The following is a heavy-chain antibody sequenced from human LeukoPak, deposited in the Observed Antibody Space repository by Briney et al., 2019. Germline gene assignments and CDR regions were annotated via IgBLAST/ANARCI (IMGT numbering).Heavy chain of an antibody. J-gene: IGHJ4*02. CDR1: GFTFSSYS. CDR2: ISSSSSTI. Sequence: GGSLRLSCAASGFTFSSYSMNWVRQAPGKGLEWVSYISSSSSTIYYADSVKGRFTISRDNAKNSLYLQMNSLRAEDTAVYYCARTYYDILTGYNPYFDYWGQGILVTVSS. CDR3: ARTYYDILTGYNPYFDY. V-gene: IGHV3-48*01. D-gene: IGHD3-9*01.